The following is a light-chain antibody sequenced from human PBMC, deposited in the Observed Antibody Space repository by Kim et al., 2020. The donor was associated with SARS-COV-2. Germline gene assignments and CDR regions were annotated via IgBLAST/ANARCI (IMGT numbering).Light chain of an antibody. Sequence: EIVLTQSPGTLSLSPGERATLSCRASQSVSSSYVAWYQQKPGQAPRLLIYGASSRATVIPDRFSGSGSGTDFTLTINRLEPEDFAVYYCQQYGSSQETFGQGTKVDIK. CDR2: GAS. V-gene: IGKV3-20*01. CDR1: QSVSSSY. J-gene: IGKJ1*01. CDR3: QQYGSSQET.